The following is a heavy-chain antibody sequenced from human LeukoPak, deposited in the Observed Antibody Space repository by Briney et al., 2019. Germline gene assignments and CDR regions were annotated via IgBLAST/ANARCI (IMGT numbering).Heavy chain of an antibody. CDR1: GGSISASNYY. V-gene: IGHV4-39*07. CDR3: ARDWAVWGSYP. D-gene: IGHD3-16*01. J-gene: IGHJ5*02. Sequence: SETLSLTCTVSGGSISASNYYWGWIRQSPGKKLEWIGSSYDSGSTYYNPSLKSRVTISVDTSKNQFSLKLSSVTAEDTAVYYCARDWAVWGSYPWGQGTLVTVSS. CDR2: SYDSGST.